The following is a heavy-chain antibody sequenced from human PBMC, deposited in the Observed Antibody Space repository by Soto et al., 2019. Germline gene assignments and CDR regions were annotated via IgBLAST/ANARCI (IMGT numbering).Heavy chain of an antibody. CDR1: GFSFDDYG. Sequence: EVQLVESGGGSVQPGRSLRLSCAASGFSFDDYGMHWVRQGPGKGLEWVSGISWNSGDIYYADSVKVRFTISRDNAKRSLYLQMISLRTEDSALYYCAKDNYFDRDGPFDYWGQGILVTVYS. D-gene: IGHD3-22*01. CDR2: ISWNSGDI. V-gene: IGHV3-9*01. J-gene: IGHJ4*02. CDR3: AKDNYFDRDGPFDY.